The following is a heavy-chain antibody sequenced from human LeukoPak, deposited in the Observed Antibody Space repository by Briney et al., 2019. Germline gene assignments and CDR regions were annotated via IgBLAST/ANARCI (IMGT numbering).Heavy chain of an antibody. D-gene: IGHD3-22*01. CDR3: ARPYYYDSRIDP. CDR2: MYYSGST. Sequence: SETLSLTGTVPGGSISSGDYYWSWIRQPPGKGLEWIAYMYYSGSTYYNPSLKSRVTMSADTSKNQLSLKLSSVTAADTAVYYCARPYYYDSRIDPWGQGILVTVSS. J-gene: IGHJ5*02. CDR1: GGSISSGDYY. V-gene: IGHV4-30-4*02.